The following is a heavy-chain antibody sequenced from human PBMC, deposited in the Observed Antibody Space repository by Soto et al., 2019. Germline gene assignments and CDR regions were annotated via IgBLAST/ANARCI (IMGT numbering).Heavy chain of an antibody. J-gene: IGHJ5*02. CDR3: ARGRYRCSGGSCYPFNWFDP. CDR2: IIPILGIA. Sequence: QVQLVQSGAEVKKPGSSVKVSCKASGGTFSSYTISWVRQAPGQGLEWMGRIIPILGIANYAQKFQGRVTITADKSTSTAYMELSSLRSEDTAVYYCARGRYRCSGGSCYPFNWFDPWGQGTLVTVSS. CDR1: GGTFSSYT. D-gene: IGHD2-15*01. V-gene: IGHV1-69*02.